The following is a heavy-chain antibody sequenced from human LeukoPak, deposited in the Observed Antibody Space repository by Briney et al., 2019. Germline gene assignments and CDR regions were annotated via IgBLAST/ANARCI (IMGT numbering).Heavy chain of an antibody. CDR3: ASYGGPYYDFWSGYYG. D-gene: IGHD3-3*01. J-gene: IGHJ4*02. V-gene: IGHV1-69*04. CDR2: IIPILGIA. Sequence: GASVKVSCKASGGTFSSYAISWVRQAPGQGLEWMGRIIPILGIANYAQKFQGRATITADKSTSTAYMELSSLRSEDTAVYYCASYGGPYYDFWSGYYGWGQGTLVTVSS. CDR1: GGTFSSYA.